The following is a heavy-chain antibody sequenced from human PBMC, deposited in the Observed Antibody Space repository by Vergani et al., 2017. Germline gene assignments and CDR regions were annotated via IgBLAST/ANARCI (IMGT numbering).Heavy chain of an antibody. CDR2: INPKSGDT. CDR1: GYSFSDYY. Sequence: QVQPVQSGAEVKKPGASVKVSCKTSGYSFSDYYMHWVRQAPGQGLEWMGWINPKSGDTRYSQKFQGRVTMTRDTSIDTSYLEVSRLTFDDTAVYYCARVFRALDFWGQGTLVIVSS. CDR3: ARVFRALDF. J-gene: IGHJ4*02. D-gene: IGHD5-24*01. V-gene: IGHV1-2*02.